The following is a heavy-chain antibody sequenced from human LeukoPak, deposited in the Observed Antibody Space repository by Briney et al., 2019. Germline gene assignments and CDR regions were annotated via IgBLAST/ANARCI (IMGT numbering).Heavy chain of an antibody. Sequence: SETLSLTCAVYGGSLSGYYWSWIRQSPGKGLEWIGQINHSGSTKYNPSLKSRVTISIDTSKNQFSLKLSSVTAADTAVYYCARGVGATPEYWGQGTLVTVSS. V-gene: IGHV4-34*01. CDR1: GGSLSGYY. CDR3: ARGVGATPEY. CDR2: INHSGST. J-gene: IGHJ4*02. D-gene: IGHD1-26*01.